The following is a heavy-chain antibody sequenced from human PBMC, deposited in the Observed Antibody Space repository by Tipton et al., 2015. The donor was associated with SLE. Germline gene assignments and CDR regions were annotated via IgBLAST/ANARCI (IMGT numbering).Heavy chain of an antibody. CDR2: IYLSGLT. CDR1: GGSVSSSSKY. Sequence: TLSLTCTVSGGSVSSSSKYWAWIRQPPGKGLEWIGYIYLSGLTSYNPSLNNRVSISVDTSNSQFSLRLNSVTAADTAVYYCGKGGSSNYFEVRTWFDPWGQGTLVTVSS. CDR3: GKGGSSNYFEVRTWFDP. D-gene: IGHD3-22*01. J-gene: IGHJ5*02. V-gene: IGHV4-31*03.